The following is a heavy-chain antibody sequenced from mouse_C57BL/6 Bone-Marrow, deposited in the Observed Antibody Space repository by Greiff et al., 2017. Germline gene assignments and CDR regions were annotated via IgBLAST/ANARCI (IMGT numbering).Heavy chain of an antibody. CDR2: IYPGSGST. CDR3: AREGLTTVVARGYFDY. Sequence: QVQLQQPGAELVKPGASVKMSCKASGYTFTSYWITWVKQRPGQGLEWIGDIYPGSGSTNSNEKFKSKATLTVDTSSSTAYMQLSSLTSEDSAVYYCAREGLTTVVARGYFDYWGQGTTLTVSS. J-gene: IGHJ2*01. D-gene: IGHD1-1*01. V-gene: IGHV1-55*01. CDR1: GYTFTSYW.